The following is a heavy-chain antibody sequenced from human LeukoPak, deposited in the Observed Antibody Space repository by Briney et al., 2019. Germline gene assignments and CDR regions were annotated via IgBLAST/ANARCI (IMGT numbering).Heavy chain of an antibody. V-gene: IGHV4-39*07. CDR3: ARLIAVAGIWFDP. J-gene: IGHJ5*02. D-gene: IGHD6-19*01. CDR2: IYYSGST. CDR1: GGSISSSSYY. Sequence: PSETLSLTCTVSGGSISSSSYYWGWIRQPPGKGLEWIGSIYYSGSTYYNPSLKSRVTISVDTSKNQFSLKLSSVTAADTAVYYCARLIAVAGIWFDPWGQGTLVTVSS.